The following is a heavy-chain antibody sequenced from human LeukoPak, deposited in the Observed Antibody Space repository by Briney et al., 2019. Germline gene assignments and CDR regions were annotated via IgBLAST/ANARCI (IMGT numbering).Heavy chain of an antibody. CDR3: ARERFHGSGAPKFDY. J-gene: IGHJ4*02. D-gene: IGHD3-10*01. V-gene: IGHV3-21*01. CDR2: ISTSSDYI. Sequence: GGSLRLSCAASGFTFSSYSMNWVRQAPGKGLEWVSCISTSSDYIYYAASVKGRFTISRDNAKNSLYLQMNSLRVEGTAVYYCARERFHGSGAPKFDYWGQGILVTVSS. CDR1: GFTFSSYS.